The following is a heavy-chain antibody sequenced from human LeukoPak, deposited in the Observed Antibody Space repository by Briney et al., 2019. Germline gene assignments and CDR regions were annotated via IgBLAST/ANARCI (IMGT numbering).Heavy chain of an antibody. CDR2: IYHSGST. CDR1: GGSITGSNW. Sequence: SETLSLTCAVSGGSITGSNWWTWVRQPPGKGLEWIGEIYHSGSTNYNPSLKSRVTISVDKSNNQFSLKLNSMTAADTAVYYCARNAGNSDVDYWGQGILVTVSS. J-gene: IGHJ4*02. D-gene: IGHD4-23*01. V-gene: IGHV4-4*02. CDR3: ARNAGNSDVDY.